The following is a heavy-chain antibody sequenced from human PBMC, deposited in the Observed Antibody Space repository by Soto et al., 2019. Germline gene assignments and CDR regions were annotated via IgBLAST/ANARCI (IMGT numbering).Heavy chain of an antibody. CDR3: ARGIMVYAIGYYGMDV. D-gene: IGHD2-8*01. CDR1: GDSISSGYY. J-gene: IGHJ6*02. CDR2: IYHSGST. Sequence: PSETLSLTCAVSGDSISSGYYWAWIRQPPGKGLEWIGSIYHSGSTNYNPSLKSRVTISVDTSKNQFSLKLSSVTAADTAVYYCARGIMVYAIGYYGMDVWGQGTTVTVS. V-gene: IGHV4-38-2*01.